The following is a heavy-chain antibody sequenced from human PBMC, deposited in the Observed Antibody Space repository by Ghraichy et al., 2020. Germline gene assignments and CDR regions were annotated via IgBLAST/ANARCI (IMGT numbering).Heavy chain of an antibody. CDR1: GYSFTNYY. Sequence: ASVKVSCTASGYSFTNYYMHWMRQAPGQGLEFMGMINPSGLVTAFAQKCQGRVTLPRDTSTSTVYMELSSLSSENTAFYFCARAYAVYSSFDFWGQGTLVTVSS. V-gene: IGHV1-46*01. CDR3: ARAYAVYSSFDF. CDR2: INPSGLVT. D-gene: IGHD2-21*01. J-gene: IGHJ4*02.